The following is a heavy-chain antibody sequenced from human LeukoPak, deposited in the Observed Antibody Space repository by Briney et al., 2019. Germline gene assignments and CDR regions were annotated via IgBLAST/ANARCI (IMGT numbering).Heavy chain of an antibody. CDR1: GFTFSAYG. J-gene: IGHJ4*02. V-gene: IGHV3-30*03. CDR3: ARERPRDRYNYKDY. CDR2: ISYDGSYQ. Sequence: GGSLRLSCSVSGFTFSAYGMHWVRQAPGKGLEWVAVISYDGSYQAYGDSVKGRFTVSRDSSKNTLYLQLNSLRPEDTGLYYCARERPRDRYNYKDYWGQGTQVSVSS. D-gene: IGHD5-24*01.